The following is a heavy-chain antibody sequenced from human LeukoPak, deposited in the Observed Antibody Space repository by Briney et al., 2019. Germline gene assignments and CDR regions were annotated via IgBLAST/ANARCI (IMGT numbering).Heavy chain of an antibody. CDR2: INWNGGST. V-gene: IGHV3-20*04. D-gene: IGHD6-19*01. J-gene: IGHJ4*02. CDR3: ARDEGGAVAGNFDY. CDR1: GFTFSSYG. Sequence: PGGSLRLSCAASGFTFSSYGMSWVRQAPGKGLEWVSGINWNGGSTGYADSVKGRFTISRDNAKNSLYLQMNSLRAEDTALYYCARDEGGAVAGNFDYWGQGTLVTVSS.